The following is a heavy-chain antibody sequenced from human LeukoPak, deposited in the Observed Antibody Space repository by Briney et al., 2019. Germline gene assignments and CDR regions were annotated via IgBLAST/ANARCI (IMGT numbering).Heavy chain of an antibody. CDR3: ARPYYYDSRIDP. V-gene: IGHV4-30-4*01. CDR2: MYYSGST. CDR1: GGSISSGDYY. J-gene: IGHJ5*02. Sequence: SETLFLTCTVSGGSISSGDYYWSWIRQPPGKGLEWIGYMYYSGSTYYNPSLKSRATISVDTSKNQFSLKVRSVTAADTAVYYCARPYYYDSRIDPWGQGTLVTVSS. D-gene: IGHD3-22*01.